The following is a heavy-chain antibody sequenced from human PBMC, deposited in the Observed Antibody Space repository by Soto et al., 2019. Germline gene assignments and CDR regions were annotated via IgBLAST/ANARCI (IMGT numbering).Heavy chain of an antibody. CDR1: GFTLSNYE. V-gene: IGHV3-48*03. CDR2: ISSSSRTI. D-gene: IGHD3-3*01. J-gene: IGHJ6*02. CDR3: ARKESAGVDIYYFYYAMDV. Sequence: EVQLVESGGGLIQPGGSLRLSCAASGFTLSNYEMNWVRQAPGKGLEWVSYISSSSRTISYAASVKGRFTISRDNAKNSLYLQMNSLRAEDTAVYYRARKESAGVDIYYFYYAMDVWGQGTTVTVSS.